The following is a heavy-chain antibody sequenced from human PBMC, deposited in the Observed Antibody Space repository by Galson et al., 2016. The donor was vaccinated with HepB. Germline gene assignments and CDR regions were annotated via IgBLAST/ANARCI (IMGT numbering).Heavy chain of an antibody. CDR3: ARGHHALEV. CDR1: GLTFSRFW. V-gene: IGHV3-7*01. Sequence: SLRLSCAVSGLTFSRFWMSWVRQAPGKGPERVASINEDGTEKYHVDSATGRFTISRDNAKNAFYLQMNSLRDEDTAVYFCARGHHALEVWGQGTAVRVSS. J-gene: IGHJ6*02. CDR2: INEDGTEK. D-gene: IGHD1-14*01.